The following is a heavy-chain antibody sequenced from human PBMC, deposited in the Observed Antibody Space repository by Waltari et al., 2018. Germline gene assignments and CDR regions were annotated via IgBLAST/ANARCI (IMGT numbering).Heavy chain of an antibody. D-gene: IGHD3-9*01. CDR3: ARELEVRYFDWLSHSYYYYGMDV. Sequence: QVQLQESGPGLVKPSGTLSLTCAVSGGSISSSNWWSWVRQPPGKGLEWIGEIYHSGSTNYNPALKSRVTISVDKSKNQFSLKLSSVTAADTAVYYCARELEVRYFDWLSHSYYYYGMDVWGQGTTVTVSS. J-gene: IGHJ6*02. V-gene: IGHV4-4*02. CDR2: IYHSGST. CDR1: GGSISSSNW.